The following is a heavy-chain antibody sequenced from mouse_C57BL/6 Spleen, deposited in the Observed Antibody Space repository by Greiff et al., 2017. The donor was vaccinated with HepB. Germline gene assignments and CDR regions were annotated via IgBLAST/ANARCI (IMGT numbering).Heavy chain of an antibody. Sequence: EVQLQQSGAELVKPGASVKLSCTASGFNIKDYYMHWVKQRTEQGLEWIGRIDPEDGETKYDPKFQGKATIPADTTSNTAYLQLSSLTSEATAVYYCARFRAAAQVPFAYWGQGTLVTVSA. D-gene: IGHD3-2*02. CDR3: ARFRAAAQVPFAY. CDR2: IDPEDGET. V-gene: IGHV14-2*01. CDR1: GFNIKDYY. J-gene: IGHJ3*01.